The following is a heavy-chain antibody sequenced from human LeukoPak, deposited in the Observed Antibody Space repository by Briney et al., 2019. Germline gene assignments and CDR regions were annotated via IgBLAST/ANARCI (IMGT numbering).Heavy chain of an antibody. J-gene: IGHJ6*03. CDR3: AKDSSSYDWGYMDV. CDR1: GFTFNRNA. D-gene: IGHD3-22*01. Sequence: GGSLRLSCAASGFTFNRNAISWVRQAPGKGLEWVSLIGGSDGRTRYADSVKGRFTISRDNSKNTLYLEMNSLRAEDTAVYYRAKDSSSYDWGYMDVWGKGTTVTISS. V-gene: IGHV3-23*01. CDR2: IGGSDGRT.